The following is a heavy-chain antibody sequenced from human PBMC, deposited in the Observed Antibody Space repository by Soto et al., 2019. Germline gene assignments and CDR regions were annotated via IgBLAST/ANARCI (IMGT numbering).Heavy chain of an antibody. CDR2: IYYSGST. CDR1: GGSVTIGTYY. J-gene: IGHJ3*02. V-gene: IGHV4-61*01. CDR3: ATANAGAFNI. Sequence: SETLSLTCTVSGGSVTIGTYYWSWIRQPPGKGLEYIGYIYYSGSTNYNPSLNGRVTISVDTPKNQFSLKLSSATAADTALYYCATANAGAFNIWGQGTMVTVSS.